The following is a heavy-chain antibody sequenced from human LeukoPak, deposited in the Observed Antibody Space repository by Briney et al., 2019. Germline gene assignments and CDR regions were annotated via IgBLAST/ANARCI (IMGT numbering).Heavy chain of an antibody. Sequence: GGSLRLSCAASGFTFSSYAMHWVRQAPGKGLEWVANIKQDGSEKYYVDSVKGRFTISRDNAKNSLYLQMNSLRAEDTAVYYCARDSCSGGSCYPPDASDYWGQGTLVTVSS. CDR2: IKQDGSEK. D-gene: IGHD2-15*01. CDR1: GFTFSSYA. J-gene: IGHJ4*02. CDR3: ARDSCSGGSCYPPDASDY. V-gene: IGHV3-7*01.